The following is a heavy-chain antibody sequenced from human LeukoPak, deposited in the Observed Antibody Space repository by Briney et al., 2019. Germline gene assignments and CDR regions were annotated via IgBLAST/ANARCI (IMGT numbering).Heavy chain of an antibody. CDR2: INHSGST. Sequence: PSETLSLTCAVYGGSFSGYYWSWIRQPPGKGLEWIGEINHSGSTNYNPSLKSRVTISVDTSKNQLSLKLSSVTAADTAVYYCARGSGCYGSGSYRGRYFDYWGQGTLVTVSS. CDR3: ARGSGCYGSGSYRGRYFDY. V-gene: IGHV4-34*01. CDR1: GGSFSGYY. D-gene: IGHD3-10*01. J-gene: IGHJ4*02.